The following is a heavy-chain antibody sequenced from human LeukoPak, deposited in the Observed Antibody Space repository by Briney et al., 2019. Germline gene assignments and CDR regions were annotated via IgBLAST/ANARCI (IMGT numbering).Heavy chain of an antibody. V-gene: IGHV3-15*01. J-gene: IGHJ4*02. Sequence: PGGSLRLSCAASGFTFSDYYMSWIRQAPGKGLEWVGRIKSKTDGGTTDCAAPVKGRFAISRDDSNNTLSLQMNSLKTEDTAVYYCTTAQWLGAHWGQGTLVTVSS. D-gene: IGHD6-19*01. CDR1: GFTFSDYY. CDR2: IKSKTDGGTT. CDR3: TTAQWLGAH.